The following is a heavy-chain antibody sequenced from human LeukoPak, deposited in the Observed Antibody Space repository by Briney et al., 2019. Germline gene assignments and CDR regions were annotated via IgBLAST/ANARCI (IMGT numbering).Heavy chain of an antibody. CDR2: IIPIFGTA. Sequence: ASVTVSCKASGGTFSSYAISWVRQAPGQGLEWMGGIIPIFGTANYAENFQGRVTITTDEITSTAYMELRSLRSEDTAVYYCASPDASMVSAFDYWGQGTLVTVSS. D-gene: IGHD5-18*01. CDR3: ASPDASMVSAFDY. V-gene: IGHV1-69*05. J-gene: IGHJ4*02. CDR1: GGTFSSYA.